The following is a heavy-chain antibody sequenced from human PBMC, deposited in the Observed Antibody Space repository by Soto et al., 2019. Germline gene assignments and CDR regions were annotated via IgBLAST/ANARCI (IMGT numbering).Heavy chain of an antibody. CDR2: IFHTGAT. CDR1: GDSISSSSFY. J-gene: IGHJ4*02. Sequence: SSETLSLTCTVSGDSISSSSFYWGWIRQPPGKGLEWIGHIFHTGATYQNPTLKSRLRMSVDTSKSQFSLNLSSVTATDTAVYYCARRRIVPTTNFDYWGQGTLVTVSS. CDR3: ARRRIVPTTNFDY. D-gene: IGHD1-26*01. V-gene: IGHV4-39*01.